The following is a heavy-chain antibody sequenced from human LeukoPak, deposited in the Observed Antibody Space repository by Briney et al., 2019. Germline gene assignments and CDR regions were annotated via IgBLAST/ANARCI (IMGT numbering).Heavy chain of an antibody. D-gene: IGHD4-23*01. J-gene: IGHJ4*02. V-gene: IGHV4-59*01. CDR2: IYYSGST. Sequence: PSETLSLTCTVSGGSISSYYWSWIRQPPGKGLEWIGYIYYSGSTNYNPSLKSRVTISVDTSKNQFSLKLSSVTAADTAVYYCARERHDYGGNSGYFDHWGQGTLVTVSS. CDR1: GGSISSYY. CDR3: ARERHDYGGNSGYFDH.